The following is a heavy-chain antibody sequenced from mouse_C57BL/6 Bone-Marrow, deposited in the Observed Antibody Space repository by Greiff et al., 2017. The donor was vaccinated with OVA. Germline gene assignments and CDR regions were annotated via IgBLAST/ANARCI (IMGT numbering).Heavy chain of an antibody. J-gene: IGHJ1*03. CDR1: GFSLTSYG. Sequence: VKLQESGPGLVQPSQSLSITCTVSGFSLTSYGVHWVRQSPGKGLEWLGVIWSGGSTDYNAAFISRLSISKDNSKSQVFFKMNSLQADDTAIYYCARNMRIYYGTRGYFDVWGTGTTVTVSS. D-gene: IGHD1-1*01. V-gene: IGHV2-2*01. CDR2: IWSGGST. CDR3: ARNMRIYYGTRGYFDV.